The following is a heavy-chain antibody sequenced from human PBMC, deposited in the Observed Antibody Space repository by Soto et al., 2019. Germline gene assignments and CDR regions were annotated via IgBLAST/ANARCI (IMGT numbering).Heavy chain of an antibody. D-gene: IGHD1-20*01. V-gene: IGHV3-15*07. CDR3: TTSKGGIRDNWNPENYYYYGMDV. Sequence: GGSLRLSCAASGFTFSNAWMNWVRQAPGKGLEWVGRIKSKTDGGTTDYAAPVKGRFTISRDDSKNTLYLQMNSLKTEDTAVYYCTTSKGGIRDNWNPENYYYYGMDVWGQGTTVTVSS. CDR1: GFTFSNAW. CDR2: IKSKTDGGTT. J-gene: IGHJ6*02.